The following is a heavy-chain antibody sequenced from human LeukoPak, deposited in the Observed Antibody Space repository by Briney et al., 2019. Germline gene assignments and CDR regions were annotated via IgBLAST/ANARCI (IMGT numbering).Heavy chain of an antibody. J-gene: IGHJ4*02. CDR2: ITASARTT. D-gene: IGHD6-19*01. V-gene: IGHV3-23*01. CDR3: AKDLDGSGMYGGTDS. CDR1: GFNFRDYG. Sequence: GGSLRLSCEASGFNFRDYGMNWVRQAPGKGLEWGSGITASARTTYYADSVKGRFTISSDNSKNTLSLQMSSLRAEDTAVYYCAKDLDGSGMYGGTDSWGQGTPVTVSS.